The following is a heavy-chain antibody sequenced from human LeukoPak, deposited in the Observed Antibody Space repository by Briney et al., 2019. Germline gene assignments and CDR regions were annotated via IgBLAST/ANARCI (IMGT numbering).Heavy chain of an antibody. CDR1: GGSLSSYY. V-gene: IGHV4-59*01. Sequence: PSETLSLTCTVSGGSLSSYYWSWIRQPPGKGLEWIGYIYYSGSTNYNPSLKSRVTISVDTSKNQFSLKLSSVTAADTAVYYCARYYDSSGYSDINDAFDIWGQGTMVTVSS. J-gene: IGHJ3*02. CDR2: IYYSGST. D-gene: IGHD3-22*01. CDR3: ARYYDSSGYSDINDAFDI.